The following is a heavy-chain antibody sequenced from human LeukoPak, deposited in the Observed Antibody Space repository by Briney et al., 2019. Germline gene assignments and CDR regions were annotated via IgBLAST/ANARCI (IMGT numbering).Heavy chain of an antibody. J-gene: IGHJ4*02. D-gene: IGHD1-26*01. V-gene: IGHV4-39*01. Sequence: SETLSLTCTVSGGSISSSSYYWGWIRQPPGKGLEWIGSIYYSGSTYYNPSLKSRVTISVDTSKNQFSLKLSSVTAADTAVYYCAGQAGASDYWGQGTLVTVSS. CDR3: AGQAGASDY. CDR2: IYYSGST. CDR1: GGSISSSSYY.